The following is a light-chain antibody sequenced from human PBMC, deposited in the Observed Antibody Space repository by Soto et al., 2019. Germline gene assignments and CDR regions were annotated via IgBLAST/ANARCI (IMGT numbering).Light chain of an antibody. V-gene: IGLV2-11*01. CDR1: SSDVGGYDF. Sequence: QSVLTQPRSVSGSPGQSVTISCTGTSSDVGGYDFVSWFQHHPGKPPKLIMYDVSKRPSGVPDRFSGSKSGNTASLTISGLQADDEADYYCCTYAGSYTFVFGTGTKVIV. CDR2: DVS. CDR3: CTYAGSYTFV. J-gene: IGLJ1*01.